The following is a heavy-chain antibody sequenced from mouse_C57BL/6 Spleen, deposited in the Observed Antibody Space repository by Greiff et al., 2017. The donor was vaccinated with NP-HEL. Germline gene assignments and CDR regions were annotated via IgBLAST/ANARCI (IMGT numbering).Heavy chain of an antibody. Sequence: QVQLQQSGPELVKPGASVKISCKASGYSFTSYYIHWVKQRPGQGLEWIGWIYPGSGNTKYNEKFKGKATLTADTSSSTAYMQLSSLTSEDSAVYYCARPFITTVGGYFDVWGTGTTVTVSS. CDR2: IYPGSGNT. V-gene: IGHV1-66*01. CDR3: ARPFITTVGGYFDV. CDR1: GYSFTSYY. D-gene: IGHD1-1*01. J-gene: IGHJ1*03.